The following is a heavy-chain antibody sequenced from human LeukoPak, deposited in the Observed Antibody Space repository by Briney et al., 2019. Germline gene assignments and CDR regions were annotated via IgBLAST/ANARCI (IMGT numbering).Heavy chain of an antibody. D-gene: IGHD3-10*01. V-gene: IGHV3-23*01. J-gene: IGHJ4*02. CDR1: GFTFIDYA. Sequence: GGSLRLSCATSGFTFIDYAMSWVRQAPGKGLEWVSSISKSGYTYYAVSVKGRFTVSRDSSNNTVYLQMNSLRAEDTAMYYCAKDIRAVGTSVFEYWGQGTLVSVSS. CDR3: AKDIRAVGTSVFEY. CDR2: ISKSGYT.